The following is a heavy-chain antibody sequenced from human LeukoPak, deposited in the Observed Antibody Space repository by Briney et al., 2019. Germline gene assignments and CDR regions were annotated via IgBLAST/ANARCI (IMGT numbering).Heavy chain of an antibody. CDR2: VSASGGST. Sequence: PGGSLRLSCAASGFTFSNYAMSWVRQAPGKGLEWVSVVSASGGSTYYADSVKGRFTISRHNSKNTLYLQMNSLRAGDTAVYYCAKGPPEGPDNWFDPWGQGTLVTVSS. J-gene: IGHJ5*02. CDR1: GFTFSNYA. V-gene: IGHV3-23*01. CDR3: AKGPPEGPDNWFDP.